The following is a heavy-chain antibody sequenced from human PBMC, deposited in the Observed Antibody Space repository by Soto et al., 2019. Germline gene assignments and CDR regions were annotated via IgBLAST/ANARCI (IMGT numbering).Heavy chain of an antibody. V-gene: IGHV1-46*01. CDR1: GYTFTSYY. Sequence: ASVKVSCKASGYTFTSYYMHWVRQAPVQGLEWMGIINPSGGSTSYAQKFQGRVTMTRDTSTSTVYMELSSLRSEDTAVYYCARPGRDEYSGSYASAFDIWGQGTMVTVSS. CDR2: INPSGGST. D-gene: IGHD1-26*01. CDR3: ARPGRDEYSGSYASAFDI. J-gene: IGHJ3*02.